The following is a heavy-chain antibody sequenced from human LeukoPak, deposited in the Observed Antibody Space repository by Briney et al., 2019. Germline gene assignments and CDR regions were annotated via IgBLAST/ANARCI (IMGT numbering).Heavy chain of an antibody. Sequence: GGSLRLSCAASEFTFGNFAMSWVRQAPGKGLEWVSYIRGGGAGALYADSVKGRFTVSRDNSRSTLYLQMNSLRIEDTAVYYCAKCAQSYGNDAFDLWGPGTMVTVSS. CDR3: AKCAQSYGNDAFDL. D-gene: IGHD3-16*01. V-gene: IGHV3-23*01. CDR1: EFTFGNFA. CDR2: IRGGGAGA. J-gene: IGHJ3*01.